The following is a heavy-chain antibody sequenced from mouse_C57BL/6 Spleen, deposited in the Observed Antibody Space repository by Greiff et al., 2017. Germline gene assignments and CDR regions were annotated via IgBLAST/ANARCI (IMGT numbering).Heavy chain of an antibody. CDR2: SRNKANDYTT. V-gene: IGHV7-1*01. CDR1: GFTFSDFY. Sequence: EVKVVESGGGLVQSGRSLRLSCATSGFTFSDFYMEWVRQAPGKGLEWIAASRNKANDYTTEYSASVKGRFIVSRDTSQSILYLQMNALRAEDTAIYYCARDEDSGTGAMDYWGQGTSVTVSS. D-gene: IGHD3-1*01. J-gene: IGHJ4*01. CDR3: ARDEDSGTGAMDY.